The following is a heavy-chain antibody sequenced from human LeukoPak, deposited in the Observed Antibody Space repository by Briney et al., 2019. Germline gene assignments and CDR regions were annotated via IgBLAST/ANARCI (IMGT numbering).Heavy chain of an antibody. D-gene: IGHD2-2*01. J-gene: IGHJ6*03. CDR1: GYTFTSYD. CDR2: MNPNSGNT. Sequence: ASVKVSCKASGYTFTSYDINWVRQATGQGLEWMGWMNPNSGNTGYAQKFQGRVTITRNTSISTAYMELSSLRSEDTAVYYCARASRGCKRTSCYYYYYMDVWGKGTTVTISS. V-gene: IGHV1-8*03. CDR3: ARASRGCKRTSCYYYYYMDV.